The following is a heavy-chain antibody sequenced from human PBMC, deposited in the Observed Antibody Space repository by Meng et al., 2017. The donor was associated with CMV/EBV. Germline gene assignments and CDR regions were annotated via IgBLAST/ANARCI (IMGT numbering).Heavy chain of an antibody. CDR3: AKGRKAYYDILTADYGMDV. CDR2: ISSSGSTI. V-gene: IGHV3-48*03. CDR1: GFTFSSYE. J-gene: IGHJ6*02. Sequence: GESLKISCAASGFTFSSYEMNWVRQAPGKGLEWVSYISSSGSTIYYADSVKGRFTISRDNAKNSLYLQMNSLRAEDTAVYYCAKGRKAYYDILTADYGMDVWGQGTTVTVSS. D-gene: IGHD3-9*01.